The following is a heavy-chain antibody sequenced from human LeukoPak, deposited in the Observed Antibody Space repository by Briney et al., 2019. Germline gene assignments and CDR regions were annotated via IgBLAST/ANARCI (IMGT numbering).Heavy chain of an antibody. CDR3: ARLHGRPSMAPLRRKDEYYFDY. CDR2: IDHAGTT. V-gene: IGHV4-39*01. CDR1: GGSIITNDYW. J-gene: IGHJ4*02. Sequence: SETLSLTCVVSGGSIITNDYWWGWIRQPPGKGLEWIGTIDHAGTTFYNVSLKSRVTISVDTPNNQFSLRLNSVGAADTAVYYCARLHGRPSMAPLRRKDEYYFDYWGQGTLVTVSS. D-gene: IGHD6-6*01.